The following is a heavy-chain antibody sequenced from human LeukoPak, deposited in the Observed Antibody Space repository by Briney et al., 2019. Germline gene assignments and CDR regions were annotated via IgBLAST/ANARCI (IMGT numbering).Heavy chain of an antibody. D-gene: IGHD2-2*01. CDR1: GFTFSSYW. CDR2: IYSGGST. V-gene: IGHV3-53*01. CDR3: ATALYCSSTNCYLDY. J-gene: IGHJ4*02. Sequence: PGGSLRLSCAASGFTFSSYWMSWVRQAPGKELEWVSVIYSGGSTYYADSVKGRFTISRDNSKNTLYLQMNSLRAEDTAVYYCATALYCSSTNCYLDYWGQGTLVTVSS.